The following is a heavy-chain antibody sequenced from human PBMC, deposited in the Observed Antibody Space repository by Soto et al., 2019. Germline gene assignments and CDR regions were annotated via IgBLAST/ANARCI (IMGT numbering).Heavy chain of an antibody. CDR2: IKTDGSET. CDR3: TSDRYPRFYHGSGSYPYY. Sequence: GGSLRLSCAVSGFTFSSFWMSWVRQAPGKGLEWVANIKTDGSETHYVDSVKGRFTISRDNPKTSLFLQMNSLRVEDTAVYFCTSDRYPRFYHGSGSYPYYWGQGTPVTAPQ. D-gene: IGHD3-10*01. J-gene: IGHJ4*02. CDR1: GFTFSSFW. V-gene: IGHV3-7*03.